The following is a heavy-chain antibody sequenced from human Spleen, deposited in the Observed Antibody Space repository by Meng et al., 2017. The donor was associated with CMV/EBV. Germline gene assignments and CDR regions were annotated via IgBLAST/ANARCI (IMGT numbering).Heavy chain of an antibody. CDR2: MNPNSGNT. CDR1: GYTFTSYD. CDR3: GRGQYGDPFDY. J-gene: IGHJ4*02. V-gene: IGHV1-8*03. D-gene: IGHD4-17*01. Sequence: ASVKVSCKASGYTFTSYDINWVRQAAGQGLEWMGWMNPNSGNTGYAQKFQGRVTITRNTSISTDNMELSSLRSADKAVYYCGRGQYGDPFDYWGQGTLVTVSS.